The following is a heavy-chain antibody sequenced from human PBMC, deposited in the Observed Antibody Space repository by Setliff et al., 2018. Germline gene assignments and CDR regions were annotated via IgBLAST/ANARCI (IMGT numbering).Heavy chain of an antibody. V-gene: IGHV3-33*01. CDR3: AGDGGEY. Sequence: PGGSLRLSCVASGFTFSNYGMHWVRQAPGKGLEWVALIWNDGSSKFYGDSVKGRFTISRDNSKNTLYLQMDSLRAEDTAVYYCAGDGGEYWGQGTLVTVSS. CDR2: IWNDGSSK. CDR1: GFTFSNYG. J-gene: IGHJ4*02. D-gene: IGHD3-16*01.